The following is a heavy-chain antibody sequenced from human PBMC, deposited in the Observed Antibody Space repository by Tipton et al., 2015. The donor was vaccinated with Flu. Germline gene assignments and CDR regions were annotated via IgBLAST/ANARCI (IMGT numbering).Heavy chain of an antibody. CDR2: IYNSGST. D-gene: IGHD3-10*01. CDR3: ARFSVRGESDY. CDR1: GGSISSRSYY. V-gene: IGHV4-39*07. J-gene: IGHJ4*01. Sequence: TLSLTCTVSGGSISSRSYYWGWIRQPPGKGLEWIGNIYNSGSTYYNPSLKSRVSISIDTSKKQFSLRLSSVTAADTAVYYCARFSVRGESDYWGQGTLVTVSS.